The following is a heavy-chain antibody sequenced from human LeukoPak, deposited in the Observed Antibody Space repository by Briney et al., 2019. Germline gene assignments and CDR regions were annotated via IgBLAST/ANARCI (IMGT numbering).Heavy chain of an antibody. CDR2: INQDASGA. Sequence: GESLRLACKTSGLTFSNEWMNWDRQAPGKGPEWVANINQDASGASYVDSVRGRFTISRDNAKESVYLQMNSLRADDTAIYYCARGLRWPDFWGQGTLVTVSS. V-gene: IGHV3-7*03. CDR3: ARGLRWPDF. D-gene: IGHD4-23*01. CDR1: GLTFSNEW. J-gene: IGHJ4*02.